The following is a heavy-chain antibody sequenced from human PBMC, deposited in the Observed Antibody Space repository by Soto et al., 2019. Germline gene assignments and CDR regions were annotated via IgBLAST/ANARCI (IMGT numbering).Heavy chain of an antibody. D-gene: IGHD6-6*01. CDR2: ISSSSSYI. V-gene: IGHV3-21*01. Sequence: GGSLRLSCAASGFTFSSYSMNWVRQAPGKGLEWVSSISSSSSYIYYADSVKGRFTISRDNAKNSLYLQMNSLRAEDTAVYYCARAARPWKFDPWGQGTLVTVSS. J-gene: IGHJ5*02. CDR3: ARAARPWKFDP. CDR1: GFTFSSYS.